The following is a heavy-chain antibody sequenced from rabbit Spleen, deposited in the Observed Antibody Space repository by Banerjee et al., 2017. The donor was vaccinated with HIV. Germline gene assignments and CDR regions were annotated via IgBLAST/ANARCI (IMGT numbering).Heavy chain of an antibody. D-gene: IGHD1-1*01. CDR1: GFSFSNKAV. J-gene: IGHJ4*01. V-gene: IGHV1S45*01. Sequence: QEQLMESGGGLVKPEGSLKLSCTASGFSFSNKAVMCWVRQAPGKGLEWIGCINTATAKGVYATWAKGRFTISRTSSTTVTLQMTSLTAADTATYFCARDDSGSGWDFILWGPGTLVTVS. CDR3: ARDDSGSGWDFIL. CDR2: INTATAKG.